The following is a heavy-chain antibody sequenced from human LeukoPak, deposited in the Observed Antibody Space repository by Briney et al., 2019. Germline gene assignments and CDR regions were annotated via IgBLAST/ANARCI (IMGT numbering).Heavy chain of an antibody. CDR3: AKDWTGTKPFDL. Sequence: PGGSLRLSCAASGSTFSSFAMSWVRQAPGKGLEWVSSISGSGGNTYYADSVKGRFTISRDNSQNTLYLQMNSLRAEDTAVYYCAKDWTGTKPFDLWGRGTLVTVSS. V-gene: IGHV3-23*01. J-gene: IGHJ2*01. CDR1: GSTFSSFA. CDR2: ISGSGGNT. D-gene: IGHD3/OR15-3a*01.